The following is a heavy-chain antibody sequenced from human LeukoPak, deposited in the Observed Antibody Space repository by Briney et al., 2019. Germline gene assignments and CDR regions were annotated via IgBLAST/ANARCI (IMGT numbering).Heavy chain of an antibody. CDR1: GFTFSSYG. J-gene: IGHJ5*02. CDR3: AKDRVGYCSGGSCYSEAYWFDP. CDR2: ISYDGSNK. V-gene: IGHV3-30*18. D-gene: IGHD2-15*01. Sequence: PGGSLRLSCSASGFTFSSYGIHWVRQAPGKGLEWVAVISYDGSNKYYADSVKGRFTISRDNSKNTLYLQMNSLRAEDTAVYYCAKDRVGYCSGGSCYSEAYWFDPWGQGTLVTVSS.